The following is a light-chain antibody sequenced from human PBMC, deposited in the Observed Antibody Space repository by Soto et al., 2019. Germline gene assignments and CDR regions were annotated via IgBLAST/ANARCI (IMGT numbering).Light chain of an antibody. Sequence: AIQVTQSPSSLSASVGDTVTITCRASQGISSAFAWYQQKPGKVPRLLIYEVFNLQSGVPSRFSGSGSGTDFTLTISRLQPEDFATYYCQQLETYPLTFGHGTRLEVK. CDR3: QQLETYPLT. CDR2: EVF. J-gene: IGKJ5*01. V-gene: IGKV1-13*02. CDR1: QGISSA.